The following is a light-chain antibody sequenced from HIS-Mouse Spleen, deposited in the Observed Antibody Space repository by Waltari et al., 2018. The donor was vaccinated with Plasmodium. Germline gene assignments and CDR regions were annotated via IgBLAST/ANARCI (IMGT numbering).Light chain of an antibody. Sequence: EIVLTQSPGTLSLSPGERATLPCRASQSVSSSDLAWYQQKPGQAPRLRIYGASSRATGIPDRFSGSVYGTDFSLTISRLEPEDVAVYYCQQYGSSYTFGQGTKLEIK. J-gene: IGKJ2*01. V-gene: IGKV3-20*01. CDR2: GAS. CDR1: QSVSSSD. CDR3: QQYGSSYT.